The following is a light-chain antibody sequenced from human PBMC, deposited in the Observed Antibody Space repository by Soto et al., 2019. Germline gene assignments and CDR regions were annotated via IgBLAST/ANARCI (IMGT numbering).Light chain of an antibody. CDR1: QGISSN. CDR2: GAS. CDR3: QQYKNWLTWT. Sequence: DIVLTHSPATLSVSPGERATLSCLASQGISSNLAWYQQKPGQAPRLLIYGASTRATGIPARFSGSGSGTEFTLTISSLQSEDFAVYYCQQYKNWLTWTFGQGTKVDIK. V-gene: IGKV3-15*01. J-gene: IGKJ1*01.